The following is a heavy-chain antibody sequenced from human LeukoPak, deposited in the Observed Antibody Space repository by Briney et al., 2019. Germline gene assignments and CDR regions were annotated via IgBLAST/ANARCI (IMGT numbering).Heavy chain of an antibody. Sequence: GGSLRLSCAASGFTFSNAWMSWVRQAPGKGLEWVGRIKSKTDGGTTDYAAPVKGRFTISRDDSKNTLYLQMNSLKTEDTAVYYCTTDGADYVWGSYLGGAFDVWGQGTMVTVSS. CDR3: TTDGADYVWGSYLGGAFDV. CDR1: GFTFSNAW. J-gene: IGHJ3*01. D-gene: IGHD3-16*02. V-gene: IGHV3-15*01. CDR2: IKSKTDGGTT.